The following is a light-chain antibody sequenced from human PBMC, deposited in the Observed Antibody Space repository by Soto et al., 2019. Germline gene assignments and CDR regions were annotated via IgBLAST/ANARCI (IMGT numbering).Light chain of an antibody. Sequence: DVQLTQSPSSVSASVGDRVTITCRASQDIGTWLAWYQQKPGKAPKLLIYVASNLQSGVPSRFSGAASDTDINLTIASLQPEYFATYHCQQADSFPFTFGPGTKVDFK. CDR2: VAS. V-gene: IGKV1-12*01. CDR1: QDIGTW. J-gene: IGKJ3*01. CDR3: QQADSFPFT.